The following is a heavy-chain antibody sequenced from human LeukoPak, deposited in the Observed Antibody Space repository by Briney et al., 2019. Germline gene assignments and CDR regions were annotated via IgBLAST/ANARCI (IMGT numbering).Heavy chain of an antibody. V-gene: IGHV1-2*06. CDR2: INPNSGGT. J-gene: IGHJ3*01. CDR1: GYTFTGYY. Sequence: ASVKVSCKASGYTFTGYYIHWLRQAPGQGLEWMGRINPNSGGTNYAQKFQGRVTMPTATSTSTAYMELRNLRSDDTAVYYCARGGGSYSAFDFWGQGTMVTVSS. D-gene: IGHD1-26*01. CDR3: ARGGGSYSAFDF.